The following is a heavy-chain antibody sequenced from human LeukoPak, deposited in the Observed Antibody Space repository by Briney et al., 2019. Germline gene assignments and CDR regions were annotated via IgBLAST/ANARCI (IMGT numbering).Heavy chain of an antibody. J-gene: IGHJ4*02. CDR1: GFTVSSNY. CDR2: IYSGGST. Sequence: PGGSLRLSCAASGFTVSSNYMSWVRQAPGKGLEWVSVIYSGGSTYYADSVKGRFTISRDNAKNSLYLQMNSLRAEDTAVYYCARSFGSGYEQVDYWGQGTLVTVSS. D-gene: IGHD5-12*01. V-gene: IGHV3-66*01. CDR3: ARSFGSGYEQVDY.